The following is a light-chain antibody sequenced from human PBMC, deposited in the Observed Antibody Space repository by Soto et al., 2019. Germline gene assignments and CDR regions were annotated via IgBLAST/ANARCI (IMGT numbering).Light chain of an antibody. V-gene: IGKV3-20*01. CDR2: GAS. CDR3: QQYGSSIT. Sequence: EIVLTQSPGTLSLSPGERATLSCRASQSVSSSYLAWYQQKPGQAPWLLIYGASSRATGIPDRFSGSGSGTDFTLTISRLEPEDFAVSYCQQYGSSITFGQGTRLEIK. J-gene: IGKJ5*01. CDR1: QSVSSSY.